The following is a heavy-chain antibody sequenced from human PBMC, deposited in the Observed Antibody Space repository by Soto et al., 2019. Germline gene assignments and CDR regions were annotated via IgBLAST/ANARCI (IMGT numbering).Heavy chain of an antibody. Sequence: ASVKVSCKASGGTFSSYAITWVRQAPGQGLEWMGGIIPIFGTANYAQKFQARVTITADESTSTAYMELSSLRSEDTAVYCARDRGPSSGYYPYWFDPWGQGTLVTVSS. CDR1: GGTFSSYA. CDR3: ARDRGPSSGYYPYWFDP. J-gene: IGHJ5*02. CDR2: IIPIFGTA. D-gene: IGHD3-22*01. V-gene: IGHV1-69*13.